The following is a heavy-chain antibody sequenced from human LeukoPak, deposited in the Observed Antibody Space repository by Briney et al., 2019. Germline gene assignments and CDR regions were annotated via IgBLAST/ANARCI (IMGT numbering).Heavy chain of an antibody. CDR3: ARDKIVGPTTLDY. CDR2: IKQDGYEK. Sequence: EGSLRLSCAASGFTFSGYWMSWVRQTPEKGLEWVANIKQDGYEKYYVDSVKGRFTISRDNAKNSLYLQMNSLRADDTAIYYCARDKIVGPTTLDYWGQGTLVTVSS. D-gene: IGHD1-26*01. CDR1: GFTFSGYW. J-gene: IGHJ4*02. V-gene: IGHV3-7*01.